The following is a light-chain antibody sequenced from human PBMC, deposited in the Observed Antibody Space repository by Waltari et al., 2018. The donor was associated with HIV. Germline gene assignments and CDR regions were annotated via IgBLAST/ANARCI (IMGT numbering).Light chain of an antibody. Sequence: QSALTQPDSVSGSPGQSVTFSCTATTSDFGRYNSVSWYQQHPGNLPNVIIYEVTSRPSGVPLLFSGSKSCNTASLTISGLQAEDEAIYYCSTHTTTDTLIFGGGTKLTVL. J-gene: IGLJ2*01. CDR1: TSDFGRYNS. CDR3: STHTTTDTLI. V-gene: IGLV2-14*03. CDR2: EVT.